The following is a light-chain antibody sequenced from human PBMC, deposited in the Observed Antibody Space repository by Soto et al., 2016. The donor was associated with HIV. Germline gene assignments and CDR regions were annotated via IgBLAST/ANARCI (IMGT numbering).Light chain of an antibody. V-gene: IGKV1-5*03. CDR1: QRISVY. Sequence: DIQMTQSPSTLSASVGDRVTITCRASQRISVYLAWYQQIPGKAPKLIISKTANLESGVPVRFSGSGSETEFTLTISSLQPDDVATYFCQQYHTSPWTFGLGTKVEVK. CDR2: KTA. J-gene: IGKJ1*01. CDR3: QQYHTSPWT.